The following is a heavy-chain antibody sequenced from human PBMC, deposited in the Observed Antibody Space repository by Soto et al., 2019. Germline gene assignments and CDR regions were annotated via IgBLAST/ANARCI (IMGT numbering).Heavy chain of an antibody. Sequence: SETLSLTCTVSGGSISTYYWSWIRQPLGKGLEWIGYIYYSGIANYNPSLKSRVTISVDTSKNQFSLKLSSVTAADTAVYYCARAAGDSSGYNFDYWGQGTLVTVSS. J-gene: IGHJ4*02. V-gene: IGHV4-59*01. CDR3: ARAAGDSSGYNFDY. CDR2: IYYSGIA. CDR1: GGSISTYY. D-gene: IGHD3-22*01.